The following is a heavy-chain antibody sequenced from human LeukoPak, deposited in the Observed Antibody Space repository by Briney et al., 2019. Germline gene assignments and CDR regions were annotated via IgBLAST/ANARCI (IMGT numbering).Heavy chain of an antibody. Sequence: GASVKVSCKASGYTFTSYDINWVRQATGQGLEWMGGIIPIFGTANYAQKFQGRVTITADESTSTAYMELSSLRSEDTAVYYCAREKSTSGGDYFDYWGQGTLVTVSS. CDR3: AREKSTSGGDYFDY. V-gene: IGHV1-69*13. J-gene: IGHJ4*02. D-gene: IGHD3-10*01. CDR1: GYTFTSYD. CDR2: IIPIFGTA.